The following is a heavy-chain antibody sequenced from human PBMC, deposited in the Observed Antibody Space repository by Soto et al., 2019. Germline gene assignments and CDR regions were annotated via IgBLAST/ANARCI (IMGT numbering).Heavy chain of an antibody. J-gene: IGHJ4*02. CDR3: TRPDFYYGSGDWAF. D-gene: IGHD3-10*01. Sequence: SGESLKISCKGSGYSFTSYWIGWVRQMPGKGLEWMDIIYPGDSDTRYSPSFQGHVTISADKSINTAYLQWSSLKASDTAMYYCTRPDFYYGSGDWAFWGQGTPVTVSS. CDR1: GYSFTSYW. V-gene: IGHV5-51*01. CDR2: IYPGDSDT.